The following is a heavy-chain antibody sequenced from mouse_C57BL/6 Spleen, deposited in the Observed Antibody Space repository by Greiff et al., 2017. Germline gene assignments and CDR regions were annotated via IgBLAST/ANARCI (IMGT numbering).Heavy chain of an antibody. V-gene: IGHV5-4*03. Sequence: EVKLVESGGGLVKPGGSLKLSCAASGFTFSSYAMSWVRQTPEKRLEWVATISDGGSYTYYPDNVKGRFTISRDNAKNNLYLQKSHLESADTAMYYCARGRSPYYGYSYWYIDVWGTGTTGTVSS. CDR3: ARGRSPYYGYSYWYIDV. CDR1: GFTFSSYA. CDR2: ISDGGSYT. J-gene: IGHJ1*03. D-gene: IGHD2-9*01.